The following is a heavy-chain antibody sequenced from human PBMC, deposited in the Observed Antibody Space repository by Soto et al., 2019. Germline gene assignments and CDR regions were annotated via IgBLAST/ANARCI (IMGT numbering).Heavy chain of an antibody. CDR1: GFRFSGYA. Sequence: EVQLLESGGGLVQPGGSLRLSCAASGFRFSGYAMNWVRQAPGKGLEWVSVISGNGDTTFYADSVKGLLTISRDNSRNTLYLQMNSMRAQDTSVYYCAKKSYCGAGDRCLLDMWGQGTMVTVSS. J-gene: IGHJ3*01. CDR3: AKKSYCGAGDRCLLDM. CDR2: ISGNGDTT. V-gene: IGHV3-23*01. D-gene: IGHD3-10*01.